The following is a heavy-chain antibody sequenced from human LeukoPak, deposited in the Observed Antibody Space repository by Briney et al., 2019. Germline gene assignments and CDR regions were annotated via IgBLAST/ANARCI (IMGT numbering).Heavy chain of an antibody. V-gene: IGHV1-8*01. Sequence: GASVKVSCKASGHSFTSCDINWVRQATGQGLEWMGWMNPNSGNTGYAQKFQGRVTMTRNTSISTAYMELSSPRSEDTAVYYCARSPKYYYDSSGYYGMDVWGQGTTVTVSS. J-gene: IGHJ6*02. CDR1: GHSFTSCD. D-gene: IGHD3-22*01. CDR3: ARSPKYYYDSSGYYGMDV. CDR2: MNPNSGNT.